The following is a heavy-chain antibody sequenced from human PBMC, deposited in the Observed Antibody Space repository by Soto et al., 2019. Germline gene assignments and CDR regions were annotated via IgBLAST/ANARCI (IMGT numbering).Heavy chain of an antibody. CDR1: GGSFNIYG. CDR2: IIPILTTP. V-gene: IGHV1-69*13. D-gene: IGHD6-13*01. Sequence: GASVKVSCKASGGSFNIYGFSWVRQAPGQGLEWIGGIIPILTTPNYAQSFQGRVTIFADESTTTVYMELSSLRSEDTAIYYCATSVGIAASGEEGMDVWGQGTSVTVSS. J-gene: IGHJ6*02. CDR3: ATSVGIAASGEEGMDV.